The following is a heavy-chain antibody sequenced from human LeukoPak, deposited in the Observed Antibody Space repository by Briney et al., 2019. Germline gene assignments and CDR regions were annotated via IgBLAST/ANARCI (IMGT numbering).Heavy chain of an antibody. CDR1: GGSFSGYY. CDR2: INHSGST. D-gene: IGHD1-1*01. CDR3: ARRQSNSPDY. J-gene: IGHJ4*02. V-gene: IGHV4-34*01. Sequence: SETLSLTCAVYGGSFSGYYWSWIRQPPGEGLGWIGEINHSGSTNYNPSLKSRVTISVDTSKNQFSLKLSFVTAADTAVYYCARRQSNSPDYWGQGTLVTVSS.